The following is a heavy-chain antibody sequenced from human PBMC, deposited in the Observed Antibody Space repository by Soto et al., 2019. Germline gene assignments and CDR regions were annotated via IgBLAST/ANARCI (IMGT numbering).Heavy chain of an antibody. J-gene: IGHJ4*02. Sequence: PGGSLRLSCAASGFTFSSYAMHWVRQAPGKGLEWVAVISYDGSNKYYADSVKGRFTISRDNSKNTLYLQMNSLRAEDTAVYYCASKGTTVYWGQGTLVTVSS. CDR1: GFTFSSYA. D-gene: IGHD1-7*01. CDR3: ASKGTTVY. CDR2: ISYDGSNK. V-gene: IGHV3-30*04.